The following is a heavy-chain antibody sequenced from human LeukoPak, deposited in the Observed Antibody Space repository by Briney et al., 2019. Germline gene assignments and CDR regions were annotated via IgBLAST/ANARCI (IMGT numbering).Heavy chain of an antibody. CDR3: TREPYDYGDYSHYYYYYMDV. CDR2: IRSKAYGCTT. V-gene: IGHV3-49*03. D-gene: IGHD4-17*01. CDR1: GFTFGDYA. Sequence: QPGRFLRLSCTASGFTFGDYAMSWFRQAPGKGLEWLGFIRSKAYGCTTEYAASVKGRFTISRDDSKSIAYLQMNSLKTEDTAVYYCTREPYDYGDYSHYYYYYMDVWGKGTTVTVSS. J-gene: IGHJ6*03.